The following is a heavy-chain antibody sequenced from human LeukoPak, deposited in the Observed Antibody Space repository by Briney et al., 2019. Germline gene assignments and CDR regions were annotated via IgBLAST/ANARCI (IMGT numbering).Heavy chain of an antibody. D-gene: IGHD5-18*01. V-gene: IGHV4-30-4*01. Sequence: SETLSLTCTVSGGSISSGDYYWSWIRQPPGKGLEWIGYIYYSGSTYYNPSLKSRVTISVDTSKNQFSLKLSSVTAADTAVYYCARLVDTATAYNWFDPWGQGTLVTVSS. J-gene: IGHJ5*02. CDR1: GGSISSGDYY. CDR3: ARLVDTATAYNWFDP. CDR2: IYYSGST.